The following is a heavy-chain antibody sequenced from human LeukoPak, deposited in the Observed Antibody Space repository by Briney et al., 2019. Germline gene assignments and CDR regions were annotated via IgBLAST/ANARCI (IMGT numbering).Heavy chain of an antibody. D-gene: IGHD3-3*01. V-gene: IGHV4-39*07. J-gene: IGHJ4*02. CDR3: ATSPYDFWSGYPTRFDY. Sequence: PSETLSLTCSVSGGSITNNNYYWGWIRQPPGKGLEWIGSIYHSGSTYYNPSLKSRVTISVDTSKNQFSLKLSSVTAADTAVYYCATSPYDFWSGYPTRFDYWGQGTLVTVSS. CDR1: GGSITNNNYY. CDR2: IYHSGST.